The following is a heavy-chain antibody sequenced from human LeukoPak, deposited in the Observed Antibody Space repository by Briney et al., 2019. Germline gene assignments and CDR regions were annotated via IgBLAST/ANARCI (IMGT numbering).Heavy chain of an antibody. J-gene: IGHJ3*02. CDR1: GFTFSSYA. D-gene: IGHD3-10*01. V-gene: IGHV3-23*01. CDR2: ISGSGGST. CDR3: AKVGNTPGVAIGEGKGAFDI. Sequence: GGSLRLSCAASGFTFSSYAMSWVRQAPGKGLEWVSAISGSGGSTYYADSVKGRFTISRDNSKNTLYLQMNSLRAEDTAVYYCAKVGNTPGVAIGEGKGAFDIWGQGTMVTVSS.